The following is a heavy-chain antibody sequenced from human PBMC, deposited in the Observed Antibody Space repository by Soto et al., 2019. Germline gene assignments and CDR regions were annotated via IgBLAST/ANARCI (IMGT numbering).Heavy chain of an antibody. Sequence: SETLSLTCIVSGASISTGGYSWSWIRQPPGKGPEWIGYIYESGRTYYKPSLKSRASISMDKSRNQVSVRLTSVTAADTAVYFCARGDRYSGSFSDYFDPWGQGTLVTVSS. CDR3: ARGDRYSGSFSDYFDP. J-gene: IGHJ5*02. CDR2: IYESGRT. CDR1: GASISTGGYS. V-gene: IGHV4-30-2*01. D-gene: IGHD1-26*01.